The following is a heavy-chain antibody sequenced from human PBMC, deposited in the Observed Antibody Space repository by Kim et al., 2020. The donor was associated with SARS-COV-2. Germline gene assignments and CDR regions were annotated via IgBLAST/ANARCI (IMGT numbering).Heavy chain of an antibody. CDR3: ARPAGYGSGHYYYYYGMDV. J-gene: IGHJ6*02. V-gene: IGHV5-10-1*01. CDR2: IDPSDSYT. CDR1: GYSFTSYW. Sequence: GESLKISCKGSGYSFTSYWISWVRQMPGKGLEWGGRIDPSDSYTNYSPSFQGHVTISADKSISTAYLQWSSLKASDTAMYYCARPAGYGSGHYYYYYGMDVWGQGTTVTVSS. D-gene: IGHD3-10*01.